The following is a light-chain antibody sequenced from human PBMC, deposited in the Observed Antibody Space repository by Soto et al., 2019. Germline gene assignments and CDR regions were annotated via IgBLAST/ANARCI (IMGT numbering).Light chain of an antibody. V-gene: IGLV2-23*01. CDR1: TSDVGSYDL. J-gene: IGLJ2*01. CDR2: EDS. Sequence: QSVLTQPASVSGSPGQSITISCTGTTSDVGSYDLVSWYQQHPGKAPKLMVYEDSKRPAGVSNRFSGSKSDNTASLTISGLQAEDEADYYCCSYAGSREVFGGGTKVTVL. CDR3: CSYAGSREV.